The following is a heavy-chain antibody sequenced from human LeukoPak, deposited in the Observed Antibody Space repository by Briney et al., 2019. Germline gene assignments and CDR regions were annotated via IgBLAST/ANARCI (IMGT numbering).Heavy chain of an antibody. D-gene: IGHD2-2*01. CDR1: GFTFSDYY. CDR2: VTSSGSTI. V-gene: IGHV3-11*04. Sequence: PGGSLRLSCAASGFTFSDYYMSWIRQAPGEGLEWVSYVTSSGSTIYYADSVKGRFTISRDNAKNSLFLQMNSLRAEDTAVYYCARRSSNFDYWGQGTLVTVSS. CDR3: ARRSSNFDY. J-gene: IGHJ4*02.